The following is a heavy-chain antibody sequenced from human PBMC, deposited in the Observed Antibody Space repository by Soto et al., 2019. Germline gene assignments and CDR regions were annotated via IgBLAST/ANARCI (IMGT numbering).Heavy chain of an antibody. D-gene: IGHD1-1*01. J-gene: IGHJ6*02. CDR3: ARVTPGNNLYYFSGLDF. CDR1: GFSFDTYG. CDR2: ISYEGSNT. Sequence: LRLSCVASGFSFDTYGIHWVRQAPGKGLQWVALISYEGSNTYYADSVRGRFTISRDNSKNTLYLQMNTLRPEDTGVYYCARVTPGNNLYYFSGLDFWGQGTSVTVSS. V-gene: IGHV3-30-3*01.